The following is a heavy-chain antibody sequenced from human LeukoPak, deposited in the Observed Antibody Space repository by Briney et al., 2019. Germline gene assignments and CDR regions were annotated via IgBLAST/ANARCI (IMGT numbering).Heavy chain of an antibody. V-gene: IGHV1-8*01. Sequence: ASVKVSCKASGYTFTSYDINWVRQATGQGLEWMGWMNPNSGNTGYAQKFQGRVTMTRDTSISTAYMELSRLRSDDTAVYYCAREAGATGLYYWGQGTLVTVSS. J-gene: IGHJ4*02. CDR1: GYTFTSYD. CDR3: AREAGATGLYY. D-gene: IGHD1-26*01. CDR2: MNPNSGNT.